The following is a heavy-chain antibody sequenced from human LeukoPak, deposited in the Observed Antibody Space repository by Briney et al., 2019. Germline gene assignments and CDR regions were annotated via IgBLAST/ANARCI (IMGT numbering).Heavy chain of an antibody. CDR3: AKDRSRPYYDFWSGYYDY. CDR1: GFTFSSYG. CDR2: ISYDGSNK. D-gene: IGHD3-3*01. J-gene: IGHJ4*02. Sequence: GGSLRLSCAASGFTFSSYGMHWVRQAPGKGLEWVAVISYDGSNKYYADSVKGRFTISRDNSKNTLYLQMNSLRAEDMAVYYCAKDRSRPYYDFWSGYYDYWGQGTLVTVSS. V-gene: IGHV3-30*18.